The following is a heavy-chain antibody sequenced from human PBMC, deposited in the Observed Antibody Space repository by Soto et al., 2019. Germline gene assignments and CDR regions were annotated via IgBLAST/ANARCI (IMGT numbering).Heavy chain of an antibody. CDR1: GGTFSSYA. J-gene: IGHJ4*02. CDR3: ARSYYYDSSGYLFDY. CDR2: IIPIFGTA. D-gene: IGHD3-22*01. V-gene: IGHV1-69*13. Sequence: SVKVSGKASGGTFSSYAISWVRQAPGQGLEWMGGIIPIFGTANYAQKFQGRVTITADESTSTAYMELSSLRSEDTAVYYCARSYYYDSSGYLFDYWGQGTLVTVSS.